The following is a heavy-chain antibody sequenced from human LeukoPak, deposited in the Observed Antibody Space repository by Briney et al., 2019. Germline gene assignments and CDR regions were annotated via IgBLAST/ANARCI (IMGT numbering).Heavy chain of an antibody. Sequence: GGSLRLSCAVSGFTSSTYRMNWVRQAPGMGLEWVSYISSSSSITYYADSVKGRFTISRDNAKNSLFLQMDSLRDEDTAVYYCARSGYSGYEFDHWGQGTRVTVSS. CDR3: ARSGYSGYEFDH. CDR2: ISSSSSIT. D-gene: IGHD5-12*01. J-gene: IGHJ4*02. V-gene: IGHV3-48*02. CDR1: GFTSSTYR.